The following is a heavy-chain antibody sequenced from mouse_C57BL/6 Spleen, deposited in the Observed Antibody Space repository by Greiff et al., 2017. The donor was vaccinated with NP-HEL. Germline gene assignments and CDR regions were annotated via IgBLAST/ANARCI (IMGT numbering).Heavy chain of an antibody. V-gene: IGHV3-1*01. CDR3: ARDGRYDYRFAY. CDR1: GYSITSGYD. J-gene: IGHJ3*01. Sequence: EVQLVESGPGMVKPSQSLSLTCTVTGYSITSGYDWHWIRHFPGNKLEWMGYISYSGSTNYNPSLKSRISITHDTSKNHFFLKLNSVTTEDTATYYCARDGRYDYRFAYWGQGTLVTVSA. D-gene: IGHD2-4*01. CDR2: ISYSGST.